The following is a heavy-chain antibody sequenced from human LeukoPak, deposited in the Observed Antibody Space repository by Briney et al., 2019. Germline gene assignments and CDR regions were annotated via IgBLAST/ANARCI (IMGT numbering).Heavy chain of an antibody. Sequence: PGGSLRLSCAASGFTLSDYYMSWIRQAPGKGLEWVSYISSSSSYTNYADSVKGRFTISRDNAKNSLYLQMNSLRAEDTAVYYCARNVLLWFGELSHFDYWGQGTLVTVSS. CDR2: ISSSSSYT. J-gene: IGHJ4*02. D-gene: IGHD3-10*01. CDR3: ARNVLLWFGELSHFDY. CDR1: GFTLSDYY. V-gene: IGHV3-11*03.